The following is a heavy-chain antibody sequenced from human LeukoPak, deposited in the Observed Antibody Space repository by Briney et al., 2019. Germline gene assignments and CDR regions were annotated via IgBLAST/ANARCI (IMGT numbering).Heavy chain of an antibody. D-gene: IGHD3-3*01. V-gene: IGHV4-39*07. CDR1: GDSIRSTSYY. CDR2: IHHSGRT. J-gene: IGHJ5*02. Sequence: SETLSLTCTVSGDSIRSTSYYWGWIRQPPGKGLEWIGSIHHSGRTYYNPSLKSRVTISVDTSKNQFSLKLSSVTAADTAVYYCARDHLANLASRLFDPWGQGTLVTVSS. CDR3: ARDHLANLASRLFDP.